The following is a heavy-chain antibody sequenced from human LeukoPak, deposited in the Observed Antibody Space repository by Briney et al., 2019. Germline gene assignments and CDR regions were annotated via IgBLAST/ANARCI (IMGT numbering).Heavy chain of an antibody. Sequence: GASVNVSCKTSGYTFTNYDINWVRQATGQGLEWMGWMDPKSGYTGSAQRFQGRVTMTRDTSTSTAYMELSSLRFEDTAVYYCTRVWGSIDYWGQGTPVTVTS. CDR3: TRVWGSIDY. V-gene: IGHV1-8*01. CDR1: GYTFTNYD. D-gene: IGHD7-27*01. CDR2: MDPKSGYT. J-gene: IGHJ4*02.